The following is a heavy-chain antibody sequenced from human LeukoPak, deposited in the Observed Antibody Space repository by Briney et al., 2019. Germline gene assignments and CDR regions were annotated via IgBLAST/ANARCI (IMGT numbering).Heavy chain of an antibody. Sequence: SETLSLTCTVSGGSISSSSYYWGWIRQPSGKGLEWIGSIYYSGSTYYNPSLKGRVTISVDTSKNQFSLKLSSVTAADTAVYYCARSPGEGYYYYYYMDVWGKGTTVTVSS. CDR2: IYYSGST. J-gene: IGHJ6*03. CDR1: GGSISSSSYY. V-gene: IGHV4-39*07. CDR3: ARSPGEGYYYYYYMDV. D-gene: IGHD7-27*01.